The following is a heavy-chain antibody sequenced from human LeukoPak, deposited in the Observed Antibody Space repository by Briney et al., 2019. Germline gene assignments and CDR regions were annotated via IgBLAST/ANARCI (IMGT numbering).Heavy chain of an antibody. V-gene: IGHV4-4*09. CDR3: ARPSSSGWYGGFDP. CDR2: IYTSGSA. Sequence: PSETLSLTCTVSGGSISSYYLSWIRQPPGKGLEWIWYIYTSGSAKYNPSLKSRVTISVDTSKNQFSLKLSSVTAADTAVYYCARPSSSGWYGGFDPWGQGTLVTVSS. CDR1: GGSISSYY. D-gene: IGHD6-19*01. J-gene: IGHJ5*02.